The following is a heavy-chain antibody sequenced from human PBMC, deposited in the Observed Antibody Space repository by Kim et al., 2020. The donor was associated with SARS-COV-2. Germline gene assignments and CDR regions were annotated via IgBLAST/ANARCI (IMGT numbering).Heavy chain of an antibody. D-gene: IGHD3-10*01. CDR1: GFTFSNAW. V-gene: IGHV3-15*01. Sequence: GGSLRLSCAASGFTFSNAWMSWVRQAPGKGLEWVGRIKSKTDGGTTDYAAPVKGRFTISRDDSKNTLYLQMNSLKTEDTAVYYCTRRGVWRFGEEGNYYGMDVWGQGTTVTVSS. CDR3: TRRGVWRFGEEGNYYGMDV. CDR2: IKSKTDGGTT. J-gene: IGHJ6*02.